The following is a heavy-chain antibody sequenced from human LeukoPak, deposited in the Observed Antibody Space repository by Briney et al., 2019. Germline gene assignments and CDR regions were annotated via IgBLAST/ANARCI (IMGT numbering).Heavy chain of an antibody. D-gene: IGHD3-22*01. V-gene: IGHV3-48*03. J-gene: IGHJ3*02. Sequence: TGGSLRLSCAASGFTFSSYEMNWVRQAPGKGLEWVSYISSRGSTIYYADSVKGRFTISRDNAKNSLYLQMNSLRAEDTAVYYCARGRSQGWDNSGYYPDALIMWGQGTLVSVSS. CDR3: ARGRSQGWDNSGYYPDALIM. CDR1: GFTFSSYE. CDR2: ISSRGSTI.